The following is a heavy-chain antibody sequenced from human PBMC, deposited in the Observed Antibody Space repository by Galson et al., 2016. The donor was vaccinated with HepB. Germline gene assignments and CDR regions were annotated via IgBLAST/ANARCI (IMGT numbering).Heavy chain of an antibody. CDR2: ISYDGKNK. CDR1: GITFSTYG. V-gene: IGHV3-30*04. D-gene: IGHD3-9*01. CDR3: ARTGSDGILTGLTWAH. J-gene: IGHJ4*02. Sequence: SLRLSCAASGITFSTYGMHWVRQAPGKGLEWVAFISYDGKNKDYADSVKGRFTISRDNSKNTLNLQMNSLRAEDTAVYYCARTGSDGILTGLTWAHWGQGILVTVSS.